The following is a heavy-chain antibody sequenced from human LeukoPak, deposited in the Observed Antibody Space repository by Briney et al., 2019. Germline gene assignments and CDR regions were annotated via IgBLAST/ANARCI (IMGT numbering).Heavy chain of an antibody. CDR1: GGSFSGYY. Sequence: SETLSLTCAVYGGSFSGYYWSWIRQPPGKGLEWIGEINHSGSTNYNPSLKSRVTISVDTSKNQFSLKLSSVTAADTAVYYCARPRRGAYTFDYGGKGPLVTVPS. D-gene: IGHD3-16*01. CDR2: INHSGST. V-gene: IGHV4-34*01. J-gene: IGHJ4*02. CDR3: ARPRRGAYTFDY.